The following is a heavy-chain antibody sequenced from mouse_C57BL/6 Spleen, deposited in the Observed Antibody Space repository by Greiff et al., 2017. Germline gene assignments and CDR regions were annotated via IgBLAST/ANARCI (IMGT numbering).Heavy chain of an antibody. D-gene: IGHD1-1*01. Sequence: EVQLQQSGPELVKPGASVKISCKASGYTFTDYYMNWVKQSHGKSLEWIGDINPNNGGTSYNQKFKGKATLTVDKSSSTAYMELRSLTSEDSAVYYCARWYGSYFDYWGQGTTLTVSS. CDR1: GYTFTDYY. V-gene: IGHV1-26*01. CDR2: INPNNGGT. J-gene: IGHJ2*01. CDR3: ARWYGSYFDY.